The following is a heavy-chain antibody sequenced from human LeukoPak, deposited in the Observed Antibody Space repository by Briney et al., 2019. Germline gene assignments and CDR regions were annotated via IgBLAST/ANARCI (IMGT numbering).Heavy chain of an antibody. J-gene: IGHJ4*02. CDR3: AKDRDGGTKTPAKGFDY. CDR2: ISVSGSNT. CDR1: GFTFSSYG. V-gene: IGHV3-23*01. Sequence: GGSLRLSCAASGFTFSSYGMSWVRQAPGEGLEWVSGISVSGSNTYYADSVRGRFTISRDNSKNTLYLQMSSLRAEDTAVYYCAKDRDGGTKTPAKGFDYWGQGTLVTVSS. D-gene: IGHD1-7*01.